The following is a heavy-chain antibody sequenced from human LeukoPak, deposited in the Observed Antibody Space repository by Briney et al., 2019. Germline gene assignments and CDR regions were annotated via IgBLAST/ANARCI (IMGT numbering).Heavy chain of an antibody. CDR2: IIPIFGTA. D-gene: IGHD3-22*01. CDR3: ARVWGGGYYQGEYFQH. J-gene: IGHJ1*01. V-gene: IGHV1-69*13. Sequence: SVKVSCKASGGTFSSYAISWVRQAPGQGLEWMGGIIPIFGTADYAQKFQGRVTITADESTSTAYMELSSLRSEDTAVYYCARVWGGGYYQGEYFQHWGQGTLVTVSS. CDR1: GGTFSSYA.